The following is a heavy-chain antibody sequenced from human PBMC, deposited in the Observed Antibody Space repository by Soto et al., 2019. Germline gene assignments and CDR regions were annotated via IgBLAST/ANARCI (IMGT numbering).Heavy chain of an antibody. CDR1: GGTFSSYA. D-gene: IGHD3-22*01. CDR3: ARENDSRGYYRPPFDAFDS. CDR2: IIPIFGTA. J-gene: IGHJ3*02. Sequence: ASVQVSCKASGGTFSSYAISWVRQAPGQGLEWMGGIIPIFGTANYAQKFQGRVTITADESTSTAYMELSSLRSEETAVYYCARENDSRGYYRPPFDAFDSWVQGTMV. V-gene: IGHV1-69*13.